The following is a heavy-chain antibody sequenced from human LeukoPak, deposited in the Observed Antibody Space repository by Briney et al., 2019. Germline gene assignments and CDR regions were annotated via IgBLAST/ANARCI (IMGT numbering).Heavy chain of an antibody. J-gene: IGHJ4*02. CDR3: ARVVGRGDYSAFFALRGGDY. CDR1: GGSFSGYY. D-gene: IGHD4-17*01. CDR2: INHSGST. Sequence: PSETLSLTCAVYGGSFSGYYWSWIRQPPGKGLEWIGEINHSGSTNYNPSLKSRVTISVDTSKNQFSLKLSSVTAADTAVYYCARVVGRGDYSAFFALRGGDYWGQGTLVTVSS. V-gene: IGHV4-34*01.